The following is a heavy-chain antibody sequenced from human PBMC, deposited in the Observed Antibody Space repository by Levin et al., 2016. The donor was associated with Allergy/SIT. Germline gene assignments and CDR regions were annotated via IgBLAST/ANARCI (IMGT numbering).Heavy chain of an antibody. CDR1: GGTFSSYA. D-gene: IGHD2-2*01. CDR3: ASSQLLWDYYYYGMDV. V-gene: IGHV1-69*06. Sequence: SVKVSCKASGGTFSSYAISWVRQAPGQGLEWMGGIIPIFGTANYAQKFQGRVTITADKSTSTAYMELSSLRSEDTAVYYCASSQLLWDYYYYGMDVWGQGTTVTAP. J-gene: IGHJ6*02. CDR2: IIPIFGTA.